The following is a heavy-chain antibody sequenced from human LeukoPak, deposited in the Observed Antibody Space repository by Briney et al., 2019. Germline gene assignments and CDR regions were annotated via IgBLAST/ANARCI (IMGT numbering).Heavy chain of an antibody. Sequence: ASVKVSCKASRGTFSSYALIWVRQAPGQGLEWMGGIIPTFGAAAYAQKFQGRVTISADESTSTAYMELSSLTSEDTAVYYCARDLAMVRGARYRPYNWFDPWGQGTLVTVSS. V-gene: IGHV1-69*13. D-gene: IGHD3-10*01. CDR3: ARDLAMVRGARYRPYNWFDP. CDR1: RGTFSSYA. J-gene: IGHJ5*02. CDR2: IIPTFGAA.